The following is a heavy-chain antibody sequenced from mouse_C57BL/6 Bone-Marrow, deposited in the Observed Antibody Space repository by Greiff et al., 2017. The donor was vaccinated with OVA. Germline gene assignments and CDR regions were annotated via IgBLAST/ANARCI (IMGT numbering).Heavy chain of an antibody. CDR3: ARLTGTYYFDY. V-gene: IGHV1-9*01. CDR1: GYTFTGYW. Sequence: LVESGAELMKPGASVKLSCKATGYTFTGYWIEWVKQRPGHGLEWIGEILPGSGNTNYNEKFKGKATFTADTSSNTAYMQLSSLTTEDSAIYYCARLTGTYYFDYWGQGTTLTVSS. D-gene: IGHD4-1*01. CDR2: ILPGSGNT. J-gene: IGHJ2*01.